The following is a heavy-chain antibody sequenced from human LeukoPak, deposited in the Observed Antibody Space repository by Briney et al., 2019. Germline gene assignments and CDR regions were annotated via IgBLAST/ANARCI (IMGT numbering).Heavy chain of an antibody. CDR2: ISYDGSNK. Sequence: GGSLRLSCAASGFTFSSYAMHWVRQAPGKGLEWVAVISYDGSNKYYADSVKGRSTISRDNSKNTLYLQMNSLRAEDTAVYYCARESPGEQWLVPNYFDYWGQGTLVTVSS. V-gene: IGHV3-30-3*01. J-gene: IGHJ4*02. D-gene: IGHD6-19*01. CDR1: GFTFSSYA. CDR3: ARESPGEQWLVPNYFDY.